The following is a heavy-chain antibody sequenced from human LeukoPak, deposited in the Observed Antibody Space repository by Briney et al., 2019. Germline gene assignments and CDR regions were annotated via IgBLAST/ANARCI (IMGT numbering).Heavy chain of an antibody. V-gene: IGHV4-59*13. J-gene: IGHJ6*03. CDR3: ARVYGDPPLYYYYYMDV. CDR1: GGPISSYY. D-gene: IGHD4-17*01. CDR2: FYYSGVT. Sequence: PSEPLSLTCTLSGGPISSYYWSWTRQPPGKGLEWIGHFYYSGVTNDNPSLKSRVTISVDTSKNQFSLKLSCVTAAGTAVYYCARVYGDPPLYYYYYMDVWGKGTTVTISS.